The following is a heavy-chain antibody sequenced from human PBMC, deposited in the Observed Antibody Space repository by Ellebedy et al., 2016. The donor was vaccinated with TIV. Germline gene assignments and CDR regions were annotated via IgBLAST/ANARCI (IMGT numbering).Heavy chain of an antibody. CDR2: ISYDGSNK. CDR3: AKERLGQWLPSDAFDI. CDR1: GFTFSSYG. D-gene: IGHD5-12*01. V-gene: IGHV3-30*12. Sequence: GESLKISXAAPGFTFSSYGMHWVRQAPGKGLEWVAVISYDGSNKYYADSVKGRFTISRDNSKNTLYLQMNSLRAEDTAVYYCAKERLGQWLPSDAFDIWGQGTMVTVSS. J-gene: IGHJ3*02.